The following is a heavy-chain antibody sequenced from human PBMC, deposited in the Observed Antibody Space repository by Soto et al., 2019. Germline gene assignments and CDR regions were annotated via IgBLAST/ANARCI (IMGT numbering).Heavy chain of an antibody. D-gene: IGHD6-13*01. CDR1: GYTFTSYV. J-gene: IGHJ6*02. Sequence: ASVKVSCKASGYTFTSYVISWVRQAPGQGLEWMGWISAYNGNTNYAQKLQGRVTMTTDTSTSTAYMELRSLRSDDTAVYYCAREGGAAAGTGIYYYYYGMDVWGQGTTVTVSS. CDR3: AREGGAAAGTGIYYYYYGMDV. CDR2: ISAYNGNT. V-gene: IGHV1-18*01.